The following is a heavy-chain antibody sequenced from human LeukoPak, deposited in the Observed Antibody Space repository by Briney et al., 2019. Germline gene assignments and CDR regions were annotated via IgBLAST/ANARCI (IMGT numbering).Heavy chain of an antibody. D-gene: IGHD2-2*01. J-gene: IGHJ6*04. CDR2: NYYSGST. V-gene: IGHV4-31*03. CDR3: AREGPEVVPAAMHYYYGMDV. CDR1: GGSISSGGYY. Sequence: SETLSLTCTVSGGSISSGGYYWSWIRQHPGKGLEWIGYNYYSGSTYYNPSLKSRVTISVDTSKNQFSLKLSSVTAADTAVYYCAREGPEVVPAAMHYYYGMDVWGKGTTVTVSS.